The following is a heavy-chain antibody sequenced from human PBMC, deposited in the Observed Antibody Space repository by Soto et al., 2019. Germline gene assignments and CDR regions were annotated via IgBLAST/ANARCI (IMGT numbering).Heavy chain of an antibody. CDR3: ARDLETGTFDY. J-gene: IGHJ4*02. V-gene: IGHV1-3*01. CDR2: INAGNGNT. CDR1: GYTFTSYA. Sequence: QVQLVQSGAEVKKPGASVKVSCKASGYTFTSYAMHWVRQAPGQRLEWMGWINAGNGNTKYSQKFQGRVTITRDASASTAYMELSSLRSEDTAVYYCARDLETGTFDYWGQGTLVTVSS. D-gene: IGHD1-1*01.